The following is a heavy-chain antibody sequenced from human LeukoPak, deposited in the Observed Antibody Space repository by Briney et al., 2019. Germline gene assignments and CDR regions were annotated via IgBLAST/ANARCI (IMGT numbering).Heavy chain of an antibody. CDR1: GGSISSYY. CDR3: ARSGTSRYCFYGMDV. J-gene: IGHJ6*02. V-gene: IGHV4-59*08. Sequence: MASETLSLTCTLSGGSISSYYWNWIRQAPGKGLECIGYIYYTGTTNYNPSLKSRVTISVDTSKNQFSLRLNSVTATDTAVYYCARSGTSRYCFYGMDVWGQGTTVTVSS. D-gene: IGHD2-15*01. CDR2: IYYTGTT.